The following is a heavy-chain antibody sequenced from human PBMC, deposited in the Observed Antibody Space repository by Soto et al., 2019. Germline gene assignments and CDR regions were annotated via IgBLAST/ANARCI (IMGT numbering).Heavy chain of an antibody. Sequence: PGGSLRLSCEASGFTFSTYAVSWVRQTPGKGLEWVSSVSGSGSRTYYTDSLKGRFTIFRDNSKNTLYLQMTSLRAEDTAVYYCAKAVMQLWLPYYFDYWGQGIVVTVSS. D-gene: IGHD5-18*01. CDR2: VSGSGSRT. CDR1: GFTFSTYA. V-gene: IGHV3-23*01. CDR3: AKAVMQLWLPYYFDY. J-gene: IGHJ4*02.